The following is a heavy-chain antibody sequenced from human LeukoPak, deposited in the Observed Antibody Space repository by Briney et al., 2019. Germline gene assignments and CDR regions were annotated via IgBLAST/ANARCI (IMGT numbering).Heavy chain of an antibody. V-gene: IGHV4-61*01. J-gene: IGHJ4*02. CDR3: ARNLIPEQLVLNF. Sequence: SETLSLTCTVSGGSISSSPHYYWNWIRQPPGKGLEWIGYIYYTGSTNYNPSLKSRVTMSVDTSKNQFSLNLRSVTPEDTAVYYCARNLIPEQLVLNFWGQGTLVTVSS. CDR1: GGSISSSPHYY. D-gene: IGHD6-13*01. CDR2: IYYTGST.